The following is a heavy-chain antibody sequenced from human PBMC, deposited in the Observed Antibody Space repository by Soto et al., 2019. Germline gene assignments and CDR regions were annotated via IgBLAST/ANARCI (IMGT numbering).Heavy chain of an antibody. CDR2: TYYRSKWYN. CDR3: ATWRFDY. Sequence: PSQTLSLTCAISGDSVSSNSAAWNWIRNSPSRGLEWLGRTYYRSKWYNDYAVSMRSRITINPDTTKNQFSLQLNSATPEDTAVYYCATWRFDYWGQGTLVTVSS. V-gene: IGHV6-1*01. J-gene: IGHJ4*02. CDR1: GDSVSSNSAA.